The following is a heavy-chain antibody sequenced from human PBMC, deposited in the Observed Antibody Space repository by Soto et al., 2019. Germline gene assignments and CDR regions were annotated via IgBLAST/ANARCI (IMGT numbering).Heavy chain of an antibody. CDR2: IDIGGNT. CDR1: GFSVPDNY. D-gene: IGHD2-2*01. CDR3: ARGRGSTGYLGREHYFDY. J-gene: IGHJ4*02. V-gene: IGHV3-66*01. Sequence: EVQVVESGGALVQPGGSLRLSCAASGFSVPDNYMNWVRQAPGKGLEWVSIIDIGGNTYYADSVKDRFTISRDNSRNTLYLHMDSRRAEDTAVYYCARGRGSTGYLGREHYFDYWGQGTLVTVSP.